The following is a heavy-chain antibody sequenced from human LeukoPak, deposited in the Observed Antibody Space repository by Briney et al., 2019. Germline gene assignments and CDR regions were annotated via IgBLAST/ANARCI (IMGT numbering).Heavy chain of an antibody. V-gene: IGHV1-18*01. D-gene: IGHD3-3*01. CDR3: ARGVPDLYDFWSGYRYYMDV. Sequence: ASVKVSCKASGYTFTSYGISWVRQAPGQGLEWMGWISAYNGNTNYAQKLQGRVTMTTDTSTSTAYMELRSLRSDDTAVYYCARGVPDLYDFWSGYRYYMDVWGKGTTVTVSS. CDR1: GYTFTSYG. CDR2: ISAYNGNT. J-gene: IGHJ6*03.